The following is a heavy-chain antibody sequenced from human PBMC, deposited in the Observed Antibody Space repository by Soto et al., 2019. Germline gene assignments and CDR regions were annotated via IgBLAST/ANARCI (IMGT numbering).Heavy chain of an antibody. CDR1: GFTFDDYA. V-gene: IGHV3-9*01. D-gene: IGHD3-10*01. CDR3: AKDGMVRGTYYMDV. J-gene: IGHJ6*03. CDR2: ISWNSGSI. Sequence: EVQLVESGGGLVQPGRSLRLSCAASGFTFDDYAMHWVRQAPGKGLEWVSGISWNSGSIGYADSVKGRFTIPRDNAKNSLYLQMNSLRAEDTALYYCAKDGMVRGTYYMDVWGKGTTVTVSS.